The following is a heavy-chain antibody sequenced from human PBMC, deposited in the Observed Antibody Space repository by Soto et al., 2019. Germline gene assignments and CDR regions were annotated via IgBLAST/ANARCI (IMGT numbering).Heavy chain of an antibody. Sequence: PGGSLRLSCAASGFTFSSYGMHWVRQAPGKGLEWVAVISYDGSNKYYADSVKGRFTISRDNSKSTLYLQMNSLRAEDTAVYYCAKDIVGAPEFDYWGQGTLVTVSS. CDR2: ISYDGSNK. CDR3: AKDIVGAPEFDY. CDR1: GFTFSSYG. J-gene: IGHJ4*02. D-gene: IGHD1-26*01. V-gene: IGHV3-30*18.